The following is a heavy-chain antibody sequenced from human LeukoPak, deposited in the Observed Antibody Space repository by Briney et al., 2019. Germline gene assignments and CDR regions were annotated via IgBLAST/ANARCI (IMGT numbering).Heavy chain of an antibody. Sequence: ASVKVSCKASGYTFTGYYIHWVRQAPGQGLEWMGWINPNSGGTNYAQKFQGRVTMTRDTSISTAYMELSSLRSEDTAVYYCARGPVAGTVDYWGQGTLVTVSS. J-gene: IGHJ4*02. CDR3: ARGPVAGTVDY. V-gene: IGHV1-2*02. D-gene: IGHD6-19*01. CDR1: GYTFTGYY. CDR2: INPNSGGT.